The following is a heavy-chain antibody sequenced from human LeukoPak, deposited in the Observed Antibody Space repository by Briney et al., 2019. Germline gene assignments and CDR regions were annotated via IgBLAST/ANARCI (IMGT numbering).Heavy chain of an antibody. J-gene: IGHJ4*02. CDR1: GYTFTGYY. CDR3: ARGKSGIAARPFDY. Sequence: ASVKVSCKASGYTFTGYYMHWVRQAPGQGLVWMGWINPNSGGTNYAQKFQGRVTMTRDTSISTAYMELSRLRSDDTAVYYCARGKSGIAARPFDYWGQGTLVTVSS. D-gene: IGHD6-6*01. CDR2: INPNSGGT. V-gene: IGHV1-2*02.